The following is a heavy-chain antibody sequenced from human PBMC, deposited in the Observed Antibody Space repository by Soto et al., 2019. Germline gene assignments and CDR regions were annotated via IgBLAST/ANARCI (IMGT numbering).Heavy chain of an antibody. D-gene: IGHD6-19*01. J-gene: IGHJ4*02. CDR3: ARHRGGHYSSGWYEFDY. V-gene: IGHV1-18*01. CDR2: ISAYNGNT. CDR1: GYTFTSYG. Sequence: GASVKVSCKASGYTFTSYGISWVRQAPGQGLEWMGWISAYNGNTNYAQKLQGRVTMTTDTSTSTAYMELRSLRSDDTAVYYCARHRGGHYSSGWYEFDYWGQGTLVTVSS.